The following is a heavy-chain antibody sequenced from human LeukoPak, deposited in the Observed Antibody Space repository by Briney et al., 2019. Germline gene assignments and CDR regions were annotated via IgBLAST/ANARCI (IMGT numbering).Heavy chain of an antibody. CDR3: ARDNWVAIPGLFDP. Sequence: PGRSLRLSCAASGFTFSSYAMHWVRQAPGKGLEWVAVISYDGSNKYYADSVKGRFTISRDNARNSVYLQMNSLTTEDTAVYYCARDNWVAIPGLFDPWGRGTLVTVSS. V-gene: IGHV3-30-3*01. D-gene: IGHD2-21*01. CDR2: ISYDGSNK. CDR1: GFTFSSYA. J-gene: IGHJ5*02.